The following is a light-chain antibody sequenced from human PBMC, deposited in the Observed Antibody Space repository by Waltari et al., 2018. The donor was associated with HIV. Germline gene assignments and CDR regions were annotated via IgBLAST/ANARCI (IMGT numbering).Light chain of an antibody. CDR1: SSNVGRNA. CDR2: GND. J-gene: IGLJ2*01. V-gene: IGLV1-44*01. Sequence: QSVLTQPPSASGTPGQRVTISCSGSSSNVGRNAVNWYQHLPGTAPKLLFYGNDERPSGVPDRFSGSKSGTSASLAISGLQSEDEGDYYCATWDFSLNGRVVFGGGTKLTVL. CDR3: ATWDFSLNGRVV.